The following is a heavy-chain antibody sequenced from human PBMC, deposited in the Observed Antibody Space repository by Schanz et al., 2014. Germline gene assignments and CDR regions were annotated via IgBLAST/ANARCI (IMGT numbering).Heavy chain of an antibody. J-gene: IGHJ4*02. Sequence: VQLVESGGGVVQPGRSLRLSCAAYGFTLSSYAMHWVRQAPGKGLEWVAVISYDGSNKYYADSVEGRFTISRDNSRNTLYLQMNSLRTEDTAVYYCASPSGYSDYGTYFDFWGQGTLVTVSS. CDR3: ASPSGYSDYGTYFDF. CDR1: GFTLSSYA. V-gene: IGHV3-30-3*01. CDR2: ISYDGSNK. D-gene: IGHD5-12*01.